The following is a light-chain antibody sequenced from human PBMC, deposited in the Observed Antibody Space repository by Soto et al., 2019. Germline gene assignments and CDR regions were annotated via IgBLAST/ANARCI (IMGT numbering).Light chain of an antibody. CDR3: QQYDTWPPMYT. V-gene: IGKV3-15*01. CDR1: QSVSSN. J-gene: IGKJ2*01. CDR2: GAS. Sequence: EIVMTQSPGTLSVSPGERATLSCRASQSVSSNLAWYQQKPGQAPRLLIYGASARATGIPARISGSGSGTEFTLTISSLQSEDFAVYYCQQYDTWPPMYTFGQGTNLEIK.